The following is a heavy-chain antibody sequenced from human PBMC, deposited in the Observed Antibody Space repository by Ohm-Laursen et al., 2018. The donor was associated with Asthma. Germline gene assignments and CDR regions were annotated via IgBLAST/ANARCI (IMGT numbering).Heavy chain of an antibody. CDR1: GFTFNKSW. V-gene: IGHV3-7*05. Sequence: SLRLSCAASGFTFNKSWMSWVRQAPGKGLEWVAHINENGGEKFYVDSVKGRVTISRDNAKNSLYLQMNSLRADGTAVYYCGRVYSSSWDPRGQGTLVTVSS. CDR3: GRVYSSSWDP. J-gene: IGHJ5*02. CDR2: INENGGEK. D-gene: IGHD6-13*01.